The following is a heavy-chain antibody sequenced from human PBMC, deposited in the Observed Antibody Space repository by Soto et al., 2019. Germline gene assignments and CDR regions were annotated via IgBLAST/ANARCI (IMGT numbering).Heavy chain of an antibody. V-gene: IGHV4-39*01. CDR2: IYYRGST. D-gene: IGHD6-6*01. CDR3: ARHLRYSSSYDY. J-gene: IGHJ4*02. CDR1: GGSISSSSYY. Sequence: QLQLQESGPGLVKPSETLSLTCTVSGGSISSSSYYWGWIRQPPGKGLEWIGSIYYRGSTYYNPSLNRRVTLPVDTSKNQYSLKLSSVTAADTAVYYCARHLRYSSSYDYWGQGTLVTVSS.